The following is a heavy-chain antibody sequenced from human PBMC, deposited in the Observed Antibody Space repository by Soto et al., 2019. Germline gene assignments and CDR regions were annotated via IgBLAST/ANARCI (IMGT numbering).Heavy chain of an antibody. D-gene: IGHD5-12*01. CDR3: ARDRGMATTFHYYYYYGMDV. CDR2: ISAYNGNT. Sequence: GASVKVSCKASGYTFTSYGISWVRQAPGQGLEWMGWISAYNGNTNYAQKLQGRVTMTTDTSTSTAYMELRSLRSDDTAVYYCARDRGMATTFHYYYYYGMDVWGQGTTVTVSS. V-gene: IGHV1-18*04. CDR1: GYTFTSYG. J-gene: IGHJ6*02.